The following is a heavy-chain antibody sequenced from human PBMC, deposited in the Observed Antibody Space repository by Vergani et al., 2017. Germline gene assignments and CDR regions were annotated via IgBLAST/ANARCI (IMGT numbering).Heavy chain of an antibody. J-gene: IGHJ4*02. CDR2: IYYSDRT. CDR3: VRERRPSVRGFEI. CDR1: GYSITNYW. V-gene: IGHV5-51*03. D-gene: IGHD3-10*02. Sequence: EVQLVQSGAEVKKPGESLKISCQGSGYSITNYWIAWVRQRPGKGLEWIGFIYYSDRTFYNPSLRGRLSMSIDTSKNQFSLKLDSVTAADTAVYFCVRERRPSVRGFEIWGRGILVAVSS.